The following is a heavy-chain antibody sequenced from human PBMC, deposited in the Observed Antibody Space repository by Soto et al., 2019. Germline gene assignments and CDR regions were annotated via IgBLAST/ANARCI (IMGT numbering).Heavy chain of an antibody. CDR1: GFSFLSYG. J-gene: IGHJ4*02. D-gene: IGHD2-2*01. V-gene: IGHV3-21*02. CDR3: ARQGIHSTDLYYFDY. Sequence: EVQLVESGGGLVKSGGSLRLTCAASGFSFLSYGMSWVRQAPGKGPEWVAFITCASGYIRYADSVKGRFSVSRDNAKNSLYLKMNNLRADDAAVYYCARQGIHSTDLYYFDYWGQGALVAVST. CDR2: ITCASGYI.